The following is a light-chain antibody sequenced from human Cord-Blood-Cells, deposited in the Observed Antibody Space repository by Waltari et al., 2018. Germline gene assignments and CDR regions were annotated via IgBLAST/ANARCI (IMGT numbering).Light chain of an antibody. V-gene: IGLV1-40*01. CDR2: GNS. CDR1: SSNIGAGYD. CDR3: QSYDSSLSGSV. Sequence: QSVLTQPPSVSGAPGQRVTISCTGSSSNIGAGYDVHWYQQLPGTAPKPLIYGNSNRPSGVPYRFSGSKSGTSASLAITGLQAEDEADYYCQSYDSSLSGSVFGGGTKLTVL. J-gene: IGLJ3*02.